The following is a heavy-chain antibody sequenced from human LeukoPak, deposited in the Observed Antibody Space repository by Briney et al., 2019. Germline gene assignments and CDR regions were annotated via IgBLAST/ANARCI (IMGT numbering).Heavy chain of an antibody. V-gene: IGHV3-21*01. J-gene: IGHJ4*02. CDR3: ARLASPYYDFWSGYHHLDDY. CDR1: GFTFSSYS. CDR2: ISSSNYI. D-gene: IGHD3-3*01. Sequence: AGSLTLSCAASGFTFSSYSMNWVRQAPGQGLEWVSSISSSNYIYSADSVKGRFTISRDNAKNSLYLQMNSLRAEDTAVYYCARLASPYYDFWSGYHHLDDYWGQGSLVTVSS.